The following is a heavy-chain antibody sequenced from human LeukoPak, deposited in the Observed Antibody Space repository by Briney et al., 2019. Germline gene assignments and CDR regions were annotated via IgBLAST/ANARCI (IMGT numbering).Heavy chain of an antibody. Sequence: VASVKVSCKASGGTFSSYAISWVRQAPGQGLEWMGRIIPIFGTANYAQKFQGRVTITTDESTSTAYMELSSLRSEDTAVYYCARGSGDDAFDIWGQGTMVTVSS. D-gene: IGHD4-17*01. CDR3: ARGSGDDAFDI. CDR1: GGTFSSYA. V-gene: IGHV1-69*05. J-gene: IGHJ3*02. CDR2: IIPIFGTA.